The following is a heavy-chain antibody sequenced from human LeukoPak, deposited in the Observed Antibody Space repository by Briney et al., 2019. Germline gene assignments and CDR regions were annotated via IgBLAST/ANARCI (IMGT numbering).Heavy chain of an antibody. D-gene: IGHD4-17*01. V-gene: IGHV3-30*18. J-gene: IGHJ4*02. Sequence: GGSLRLSCAASGFTFSSYGMHWDRQAPGRGLEWVAVISYDGSNKYYADSVKGRFTISRDNSKNTLYLQMNSLRAEDTAVYYCAKGEDYGDFDYWGQGTLVTVSS. CDR1: GFTFSSYG. CDR2: ISYDGSNK. CDR3: AKGEDYGDFDY.